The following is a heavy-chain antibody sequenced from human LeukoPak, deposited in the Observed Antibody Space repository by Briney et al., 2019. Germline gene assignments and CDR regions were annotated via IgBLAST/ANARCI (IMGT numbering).Heavy chain of an antibody. J-gene: IGHJ4*02. V-gene: IGHV3-48*01. CDR2: VSGSGDAR. D-gene: IGHD3-16*01. CDR1: GFTFSAYS. Sequence: GGSLRLSCAASGFTFSAYSMNWVRQAPGKGLGWVSYVSGSGDARYYADSVKGRFTISRDNAKNSLYLQMNSLTAEDTAVYYCARDYIYAYDYWGQGILVTVSS. CDR3: ARDYIYAYDY.